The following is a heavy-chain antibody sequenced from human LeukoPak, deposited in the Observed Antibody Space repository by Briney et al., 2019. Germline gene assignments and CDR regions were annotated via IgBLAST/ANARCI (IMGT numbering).Heavy chain of an antibody. J-gene: IGHJ6*02. CDR1: GGSISSYY. D-gene: IGHD3-10*01. CDR2: IYYSGST. Sequence: SETLSLTGTVSGGSISSYYWSWIRQPPGKGLEWIGYIYYSGSTNYNPSLKSRVTISVDTSKNQFSLKLSSVTAADTAVYYCARVGSAIYYYYGMDVWGQGTTVTVSS. V-gene: IGHV4-59*01. CDR3: ARVGSAIYYYYGMDV.